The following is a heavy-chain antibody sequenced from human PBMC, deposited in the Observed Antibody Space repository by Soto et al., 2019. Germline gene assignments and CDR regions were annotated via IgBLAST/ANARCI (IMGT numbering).Heavy chain of an antibody. D-gene: IGHD3-3*01. J-gene: IGHJ4*02. V-gene: IGHV3-23*01. Sequence: PGGSLRLSCAASGFTFSSYAMSWVRQAPGKGLEWVSAISGSGGSTYYADSVKGRFTISRDNSKNTLYLQMNSLRAEDTAVYYCAKEEGDYDFWRGYYSVYWGQGTLVTVSS. CDR2: ISGSGGST. CDR1: GFTFSSYA. CDR3: AKEEGDYDFWRGYYSVY.